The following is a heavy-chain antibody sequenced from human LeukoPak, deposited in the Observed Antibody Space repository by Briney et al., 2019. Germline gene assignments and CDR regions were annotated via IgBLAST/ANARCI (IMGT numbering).Heavy chain of an antibody. J-gene: IGHJ5*02. CDR3: ARQCVADSSGYYYMVDWFDP. CDR1: GGSISSSSYY. V-gene: IGHV4-39*01. D-gene: IGHD3-22*01. Sequence: PSETLSLTCTVSGGSISSSSYYWGWIRQPPGKGLEWIGSIYYSGSTYYNPSLKSRVTISVDTSKNQFSLKLSSVTAADTAVYYCARQCVADSSGYYYMVDWFDPWGQGTLVTVSS. CDR2: IYYSGST.